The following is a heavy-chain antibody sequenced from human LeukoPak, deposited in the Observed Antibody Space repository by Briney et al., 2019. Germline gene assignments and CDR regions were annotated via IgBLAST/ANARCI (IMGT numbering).Heavy chain of an antibody. D-gene: IGHD2/OR15-2a*01. CDR3: ARDSSAFYGSEYFQH. CDR2: IGAYSGNS. Sequence: ASVTVSFKTSTYTFSNYGITWVRQAPGQGLEWMGWIGAYSGNSEFAQKFQGRVTMTTDASSGTAYMELTNLTPDDTAVYFCARDSSAFYGSEYFQHWGQGTLVTVSS. J-gene: IGHJ1*01. CDR1: TYTFSNYG. V-gene: IGHV1-18*01.